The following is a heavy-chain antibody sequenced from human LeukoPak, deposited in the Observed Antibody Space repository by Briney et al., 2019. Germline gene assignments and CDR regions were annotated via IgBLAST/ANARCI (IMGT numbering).Heavy chain of an antibody. J-gene: IGHJ4*02. D-gene: IGHD1-26*01. CDR1: KIDFSIYS. CDR2: ISGSGGST. Sequence: GGSLRLTCAASKIDFSIYSMNWVRQAPGKGLEWVSAISGSGGSTYYADSVKGRFTISRDNSKNTLYLQMNSLRAEDTAVYYCAKDRIVGATFIDYWGQGTLVTVSS. CDR3: AKDRIVGATFIDY. V-gene: IGHV3-23*01.